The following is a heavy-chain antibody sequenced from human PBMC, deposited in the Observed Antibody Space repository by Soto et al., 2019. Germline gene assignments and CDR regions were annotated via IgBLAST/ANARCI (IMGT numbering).Heavy chain of an antibody. D-gene: IGHD4-17*01. CDR2: ITPVFGPA. J-gene: IGHJ4*01. CDR1: GGSFSTYT. CDR3: ARGLSYDDYVRLDQ. Sequence: SVKVSCKASGGSFSTYTFNWVRQVPGQGLEWMGRITPVFGPAKYAQKFSGRVTMTADESTSTVYLELNSLTSQDTALYFCARGLSYDDYVRLDQWG. V-gene: IGHV1-69*13.